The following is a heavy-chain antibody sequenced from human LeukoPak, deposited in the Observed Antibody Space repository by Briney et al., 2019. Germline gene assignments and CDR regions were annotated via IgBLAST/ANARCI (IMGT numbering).Heavy chain of an antibody. CDR3: AKDHMQVLRYFDWLSHFDY. CDR1: GFTFSSYG. D-gene: IGHD3-9*01. CDR2: IRYDGSNK. V-gene: IGHV3-30*02. J-gene: IGHJ4*02. Sequence: PGGSLRLSCAASGFTFSSYGMHWVRQAPGKGLGWVAFIRYDGSNKYYADSVKGRFTISRDNSKNTLYLQMSSLRAEDTAVYYCAKDHMQVLRYFDWLSHFDYWGQGTLVTVSS.